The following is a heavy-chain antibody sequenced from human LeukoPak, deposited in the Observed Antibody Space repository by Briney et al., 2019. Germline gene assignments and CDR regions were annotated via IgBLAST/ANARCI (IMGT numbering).Heavy chain of an antibody. V-gene: IGHV1-46*01. J-gene: IGHJ4*02. CDR2: INPSGGST. Sequence: ASVKVSCKASGYTFTSYYMHWVRQAPGQGLEWMGIINPSGGSTSYAQKFQGRVTMTRDTSTSTVYMELSSLRSEDTAVYYCAGDKTPTGYCSGGSCYDAFDYWGQGILVTVSS. D-gene: IGHD2-15*01. CDR1: GYTFTSYY. CDR3: AGDKTPTGYCSGGSCYDAFDY.